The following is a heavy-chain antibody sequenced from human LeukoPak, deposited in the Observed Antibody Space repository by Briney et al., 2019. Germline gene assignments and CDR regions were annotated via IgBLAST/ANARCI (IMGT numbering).Heavy chain of an antibody. J-gene: IGHJ1*01. CDR2: IYYSGST. V-gene: IGHV4-59*12. Sequence: SETLSLTCAVYGGSFNGYYWSWIRQPPGKGLEWIGYIYYSGSTNYNPSLKSRVTISVDTSKNQFSLKLSSVTAADTAVYYCARGRSFQHWGQGTLVTVSS. CDR3: ARGRSFQH. CDR1: GGSFNGYY.